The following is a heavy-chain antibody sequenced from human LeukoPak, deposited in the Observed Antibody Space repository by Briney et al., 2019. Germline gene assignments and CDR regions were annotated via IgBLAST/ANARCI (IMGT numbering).Heavy chain of an antibody. D-gene: IGHD5-18*01. CDR2: ISSSSSTI. V-gene: IGHV3-48*01. CDR1: TFTFSSYS. Sequence: GGSLRLSCAASTFTFSSYSMNWVRQAPGKGLEWVSYISSSSSTIYYADSVKGRFTISRDNAKNSLYLQMNSLRAEDTAVYYCARDWSNTAVDYWGQGTLVTVSS. CDR3: ARDWSNTAVDY. J-gene: IGHJ4*02.